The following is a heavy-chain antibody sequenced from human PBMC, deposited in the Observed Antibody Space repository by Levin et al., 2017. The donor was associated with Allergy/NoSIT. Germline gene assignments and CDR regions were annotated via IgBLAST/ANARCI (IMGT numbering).Heavy chain of an antibody. V-gene: IGHV2-70*01. CDR3: ARSTTYCSGGSCYGLDDY. J-gene: IGHJ4*02. Sequence: SGPTLVKPTQTLTLTCTFSGFSLSTSGMCVSWIRQPPGKALEWLALIDWDDDKYYSTSLKTRLTISKDTSKNQVVLTMTNMDPVDTATYYCARSTTYCSGGSCYGLDDYWGQGTLVTVSS. CDR2: IDWDDDK. CDR1: GFSLSTSGMC. D-gene: IGHD2-15*01.